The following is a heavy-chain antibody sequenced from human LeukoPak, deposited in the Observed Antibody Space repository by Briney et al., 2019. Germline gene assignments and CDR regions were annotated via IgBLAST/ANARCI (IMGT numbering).Heavy chain of an antibody. Sequence: SETLSLTCTVSGGSISSYYWSWIRQPPGKGLEWIGYIYYSGSTYYNPSHKSRVTISVDTSKSQFSLKLSSVTAADTAVYYCARATVVTLIDYWGQGTLVTVSS. D-gene: IGHD4-23*01. V-gene: IGHV4-59*12. J-gene: IGHJ4*02. CDR3: ARATVVTLIDY. CDR2: IYYSGST. CDR1: GGSISSYY.